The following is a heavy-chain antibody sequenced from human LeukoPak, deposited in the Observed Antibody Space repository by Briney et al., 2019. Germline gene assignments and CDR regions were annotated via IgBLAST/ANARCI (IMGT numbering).Heavy chain of an antibody. CDR2: ISGSGGGT. V-gene: IGHV3-23*01. D-gene: IGHD2-2*01. J-gene: IGHJ4*02. Sequence: GGPLRLSCAASGFTFSSYAMSWVRQAPGKGLEWVSAISGSGGGTYYADSVKGRFTISRDNSKNTLYLQMNSLRAEDTAVYYCAKDAPVNIVVVPAANSWGQGTLVTVSS. CDR3: AKDAPVNIVVVPAANS. CDR1: GFTFSSYA.